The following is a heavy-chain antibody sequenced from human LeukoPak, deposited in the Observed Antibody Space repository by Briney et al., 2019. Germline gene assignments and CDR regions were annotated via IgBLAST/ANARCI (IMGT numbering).Heavy chain of an antibody. CDR3: AKLNMVRGVTPNFDY. CDR1: GFTFSSDA. V-gene: IGHV3-23*01. CDR2: ISGSGGST. J-gene: IGHJ4*02. D-gene: IGHD3-10*01. Sequence: PGGSLRLSCAASGFTFSSDAMSWVRQAPGKGLEWVSAISGSGGSTYYADSVKGRFPISRDNSKNTLYLQMNSLRTEDTAVYYCAKLNMVRGVTPNFDYWGQGTLVTVSS.